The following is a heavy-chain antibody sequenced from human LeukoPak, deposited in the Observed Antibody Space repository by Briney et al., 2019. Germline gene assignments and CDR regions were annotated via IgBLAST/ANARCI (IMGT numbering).Heavy chain of an antibody. CDR3: ARGDWGMYYFDY. D-gene: IGHD3/OR15-3a*01. CDR2: IWYDGSNK. Sequence: PGGCLRPSCAPDGLTFSSYDIHCVRQAPGEGLDWVAFIWYDGSNKHYIDAVKGRFTISRDNSKNTLNLQMNSLRAEDTAVYYCARGDWGMYYFDYWGQGTLVTVSS. J-gene: IGHJ4*02. CDR1: GLTFSSYD. V-gene: IGHV3-30*02.